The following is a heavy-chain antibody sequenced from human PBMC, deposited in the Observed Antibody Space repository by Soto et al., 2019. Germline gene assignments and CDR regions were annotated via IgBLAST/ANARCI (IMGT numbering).Heavy chain of an antibody. CDR1: GFTFSSYA. J-gene: IGHJ3*02. Sequence: GGSLRLSCAASGFTFSSYAMSWVRQAPGKGLEWVSAISGSGGSTYYADSVKGRFTISRDNSKNTLYLQMNSLRAEDTAVYYCAKVSVITIFGVVIQNSDAFDIWGQGTMVTVSS. D-gene: IGHD3-3*01. V-gene: IGHV3-23*01. CDR3: AKVSVITIFGVVIQNSDAFDI. CDR2: ISGSGGST.